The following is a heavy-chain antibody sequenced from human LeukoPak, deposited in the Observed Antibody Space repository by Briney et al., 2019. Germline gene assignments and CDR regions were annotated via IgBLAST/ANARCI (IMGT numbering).Heavy chain of an antibody. CDR1: GSSISSSRYY. V-gene: IGHV4-39*01. CDR3: IGHSSSWTVR. J-gene: IGHJ4*02. D-gene: IGHD6-13*01. CDR2: IYYSGST. Sequence: SETLSLTCTVSGSSISSSRYYTGWSRPPPRNRLELIWSIYYSGSTYYNPSLMSRVTISVDSSKNQFSLRRSSVTAADTAVYYCIGHSSSWTVRWGQGTLVTVSS.